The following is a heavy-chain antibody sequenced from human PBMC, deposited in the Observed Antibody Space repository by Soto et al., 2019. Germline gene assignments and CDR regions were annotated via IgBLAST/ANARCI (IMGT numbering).Heavy chain of an antibody. V-gene: IGHV3-11*05. CDR1: DFTFSDYY. D-gene: IGHD6-13*01. CDR2: IGTTGSFT. J-gene: IGHJ4*02. CDR3: ARLPSTTAAGTVDY. Sequence: QVQLVESGGGLVKPGGSLRLSCAASDFTFSDYYMSWIRQVPGKGLEWVSYIGTTGSFTTYAESVRGRFTISRDNAQNSLYLQMSSLRAEDTAVYHCARLPSTTAAGTVDYWGQGTLVTVSS.